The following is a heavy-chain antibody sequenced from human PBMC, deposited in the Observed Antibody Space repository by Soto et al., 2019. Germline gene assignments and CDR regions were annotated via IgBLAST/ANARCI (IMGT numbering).Heavy chain of an antibody. CDR3: VAGPDHAKSAY. CDR2: INHSGST. V-gene: IGHV4-34*01. Sequence: PSETLSLTCAVYGGSFSGYYWSWIRQPPGKGLEWIGEINHSGSTNYNPSLTSRVTISVDTSKKQFSLRLNSVTAADTAVYYCVAGPDHAKSAYWGQGTLVTVSS. J-gene: IGHJ4*01. CDR1: GGSFSGYY.